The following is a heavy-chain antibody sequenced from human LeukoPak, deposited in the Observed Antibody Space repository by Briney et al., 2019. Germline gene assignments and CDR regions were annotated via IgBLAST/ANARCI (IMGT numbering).Heavy chain of an antibody. CDR1: GGSISSYY. D-gene: IGHD6-19*01. CDR3: ARTASQRSGWYPDY. Sequence: SETLSLTCTVSGGSISSYYWSWIQQPPGKGLEWIGYIYYSGSTNYNPSLKSRVTISVDTSKNQFSLKLSSVTAADTAVYYCARTASQRSGWYPDYWGQGTLVTVSS. V-gene: IGHV4-59*08. J-gene: IGHJ4*02. CDR2: IYYSGST.